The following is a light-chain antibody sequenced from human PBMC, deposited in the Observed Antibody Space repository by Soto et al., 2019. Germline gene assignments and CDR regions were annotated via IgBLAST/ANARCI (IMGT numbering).Light chain of an antibody. Sequence: EIVLTQSPGTLSLSPGERATLSCRASQSVSSSYLAWYQQKPGQAPRLLIYGASSRATGIPDRFSGSGSGTDFTLTLSRLEPEDLAVYYCQKYGSSPMYTFGQGTKLEIK. CDR1: QSVSSSY. J-gene: IGKJ2*01. CDR3: QKYGSSPMYT. V-gene: IGKV3-20*01. CDR2: GAS.